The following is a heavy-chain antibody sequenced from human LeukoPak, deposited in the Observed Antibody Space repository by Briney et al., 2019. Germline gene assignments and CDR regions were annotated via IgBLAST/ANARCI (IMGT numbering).Heavy chain of an antibody. CDR3: ARTGGSYYGPFDY. CDR1: GGSISSYY. Sequence: SETLSLTCTVSGGSISSYYWSWIRQPPGKGLEWIGYIYYSGSTNYNPSLKSRVTISVDTSKNQFSLKLSSVTAADTAVYYCARTGGSYYGPFDYWGQGTLVTVSS. V-gene: IGHV4-59*01. D-gene: IGHD1-26*01. CDR2: IYYSGST. J-gene: IGHJ4*02.